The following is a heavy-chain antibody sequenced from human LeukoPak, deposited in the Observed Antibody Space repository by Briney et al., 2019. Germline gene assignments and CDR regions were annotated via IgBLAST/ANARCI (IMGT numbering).Heavy chain of an antibody. CDR2: IKCDESTI. Sequence: GGSLRLSCAASGFTFSPYWMHSVRHAPWKGLVWVSRIKCDESTITYADSVKGRFTISRDNAKNTLYLQMNSLRAEDTAVYYCARACSGKYYFIDYMDVWGKGTTVSLSS. CDR1: GFTFSPYW. J-gene: IGHJ6*03. V-gene: IGHV3-74*01. CDR3: ARACSGKYYFIDYMDV. D-gene: IGHD2-15*01.